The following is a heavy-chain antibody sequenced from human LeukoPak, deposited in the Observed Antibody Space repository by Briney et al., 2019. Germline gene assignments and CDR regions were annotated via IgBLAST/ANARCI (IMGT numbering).Heavy chain of an antibody. J-gene: IGHJ4*02. Sequence: GSLRLSCAASGFTFSSYAMSWVRQAPGKGLEWVSEISGSGGSTYYADSVKGRFTISRDNSKNTLYLQMNSLRAEDTAVYYCAKKGSGSYVYYFDYWGQGTLVTVSS. V-gene: IGHV3-23*01. CDR2: ISGSGGST. CDR1: GFTFSSYA. D-gene: IGHD3-10*01. CDR3: AKKGSGSYVYYFDY.